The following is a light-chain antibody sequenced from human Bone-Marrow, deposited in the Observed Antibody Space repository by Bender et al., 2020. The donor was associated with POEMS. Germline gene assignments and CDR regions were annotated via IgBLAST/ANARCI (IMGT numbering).Light chain of an antibody. CDR1: SSDVGSYNR. V-gene: IGLV2-18*02. CDR3: CSYASTSSLVV. CDR2: EVS. Sequence: QSALTQPPSVSGSPGQSVTISCAGTSSDVGSYNRVSWYQQPPGTAPKLMIYEVSNRPSGVPDRFSGSKSGNTASLTISGLQAEDEADYYCCSYASTSSLVVLGGGTKLTVL. J-gene: IGLJ2*01.